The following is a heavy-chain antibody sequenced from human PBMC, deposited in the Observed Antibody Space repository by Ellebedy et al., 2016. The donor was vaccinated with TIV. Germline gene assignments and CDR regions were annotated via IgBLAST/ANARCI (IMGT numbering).Heavy chain of an antibody. Sequence: ASVKVSCKASGYTFTKYGISWVRQAPGQGLEWMGWISGYNDDTNYAQKFQGRVTMTTDTSTSTVYMELRSLSFDDTAVYYCTRGFYEKFDPWGQGTLVTVS. J-gene: IGHJ5*02. V-gene: IGHV1-18*04. CDR3: TRGFYEKFDP. CDR1: GYTFTKYG. CDR2: ISGYNDDT. D-gene: IGHD5/OR15-5a*01.